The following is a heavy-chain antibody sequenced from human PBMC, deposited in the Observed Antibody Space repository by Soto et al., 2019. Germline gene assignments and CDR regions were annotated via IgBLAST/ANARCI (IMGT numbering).Heavy chain of an antibody. D-gene: IGHD5-18*01. CDR1: GASISSSY. CDR3: ARRYSYGHFDY. CDR2: IYNSGST. J-gene: IGHJ4*02. Sequence: QVQLQESGPGLVKPSETLSLTCTVSGASISSSYWSWIRQPPGKGLEWIGYIYNSGSTTYNPSLKGRVTISVDTSKNQFSPKLSSVTAADTAVYYCARRYSYGHFDYWGQGTLVTVSS. V-gene: IGHV4-59*08.